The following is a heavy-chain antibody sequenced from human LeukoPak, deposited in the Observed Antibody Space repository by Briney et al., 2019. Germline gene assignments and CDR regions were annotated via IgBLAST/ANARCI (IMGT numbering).Heavy chain of an antibody. J-gene: IGHJ4*02. CDR3: ARDTGAGVVTATFDY. D-gene: IGHD2-21*02. Sequence: ASVKVSCKASGYTFTSYGISWVRQAPGQGLEWMGWISAYNGNTNYAQKLQGRVTMTTGTSTSTAYMELRSLRSDDTAVYYCARDTGAGVVTATFDYWGQGTLVTVSS. CDR1: GYTFTSYG. CDR2: ISAYNGNT. V-gene: IGHV1-18*01.